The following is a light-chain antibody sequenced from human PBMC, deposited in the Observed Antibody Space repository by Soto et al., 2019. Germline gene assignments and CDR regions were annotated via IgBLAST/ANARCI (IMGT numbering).Light chain of an antibody. CDR3: QQYNTYST. CDR1: QDIRHD. Sequence: AIQLTQSPSSLSASAGDRVTITCRASQDIRHDLTWYQQKPGKAPNPLIYDASSLKSGVPARFSGSGSGTEFTLTISSLQPDDFATYYCQQYNTYSTFGQGTGLEIK. V-gene: IGKV1-13*02. J-gene: IGKJ5*01. CDR2: DAS.